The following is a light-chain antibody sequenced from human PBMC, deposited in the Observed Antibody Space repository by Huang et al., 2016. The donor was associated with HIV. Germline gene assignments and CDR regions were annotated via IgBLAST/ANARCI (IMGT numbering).Light chain of an antibody. CDR3: QQYNNWPLYT. V-gene: IGKV3-15*01. J-gene: IGKJ2*01. CDR2: GAS. CDR1: QSVNSN. Sequence: EIVMTQSPATLSVSPGERATLSCRASQSVNSNLAWYQQRPCQSPRLLIYGASTRATDIPARFSGTWSGTEFTLTISSLQSEDFAVYYCQQYNNWPLYTFGQGTKLEI.